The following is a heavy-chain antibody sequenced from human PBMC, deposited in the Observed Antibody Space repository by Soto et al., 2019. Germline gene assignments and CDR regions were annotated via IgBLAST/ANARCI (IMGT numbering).Heavy chain of an antibody. CDR1: GYSFSGYW. V-gene: IGHV5-10-1*01. CDR3: ATQTTIVVATLHDYYGMDV. J-gene: IGHJ6*02. Sequence: GESLKISFKGSGYSFSGYWITWVRQNPGKALEWMGRIPPGDSDTRYSPSFHGHVTISADKSISTAYLQCSSMKASDTAMYDCATQTTIVVATLHDYYGMDVGGQGTTVTVSS. CDR2: IPPGDSDT. D-gene: IGHD1-26*01.